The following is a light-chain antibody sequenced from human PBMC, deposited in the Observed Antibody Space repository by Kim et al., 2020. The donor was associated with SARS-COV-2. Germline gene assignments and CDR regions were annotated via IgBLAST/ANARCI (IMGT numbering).Light chain of an antibody. CDR3: LQSISLPST. CDR1: QVIYTW. Sequence: DIQMTQSPSSVSASVGDRVTISCRASQVIYTWLAWYQQIPGRAPKLLIYEASKLQTGVPSRFTGSGSGTDFTLTITGLQPEDSATYFCLQSISLPSTFGQGTRVEI. V-gene: IGKV1-12*02. CDR2: EAS. J-gene: IGKJ1*01.